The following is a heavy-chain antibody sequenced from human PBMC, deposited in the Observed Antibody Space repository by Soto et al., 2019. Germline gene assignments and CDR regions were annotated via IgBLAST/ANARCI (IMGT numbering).Heavy chain of an antibody. CDR1: GGSINSGGYY. V-gene: IGHV4-31*03. D-gene: IGHD3-3*01. CDR3: VRAQTIFGIITVFDY. CDR2: IYYSGST. Sequence: SETLSLTCTVSGGSINSGGYYWSWIRQHPGKGLEWIGYIYYSGSTYYNPSLKSRVTISIDTSKNQFSLKLSSVTAADTAVYYCVRAQTIFGIITVFDYWGQGTLVTVSS. J-gene: IGHJ4*02.